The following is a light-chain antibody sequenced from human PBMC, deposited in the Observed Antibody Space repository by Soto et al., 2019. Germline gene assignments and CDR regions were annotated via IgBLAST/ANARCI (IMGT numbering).Light chain of an antibody. CDR2: AAS. V-gene: IGKV1-9*01. CDR1: QGISNY. J-gene: IGKJ2*01. Sequence: DIQLTQSPSFLSASVGDRFTLTCRASQGISNYLAWYQQRPGKAPKLLIYAASTLQSGVPSRFSGSGSGTEFTLTISILQPEDFAIYYCQQVNSYPRAFGQGTKLEIK. CDR3: QQVNSYPRA.